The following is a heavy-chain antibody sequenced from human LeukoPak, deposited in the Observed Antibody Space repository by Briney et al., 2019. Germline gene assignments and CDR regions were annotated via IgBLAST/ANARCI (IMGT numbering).Heavy chain of an antibody. CDR3: TSYSYSGNY. J-gene: IGHJ4*02. CDR2: INKTSSTF. CDR1: GFSLITSD. Sequence: GGSLRLSCAASGFSLITSDMHWVRQAPGKGLEWISYINKTSSTFYYADSVRGRFTISRDNAQNSLYLQMNSLRAEDTAVYYCTSYSYSGNYWGQGTLVTVPS. D-gene: IGHD4-11*01. V-gene: IGHV3-48*01.